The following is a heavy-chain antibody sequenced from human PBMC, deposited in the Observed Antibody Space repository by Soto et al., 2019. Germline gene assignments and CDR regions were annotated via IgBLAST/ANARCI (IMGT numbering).Heavy chain of an antibody. CDR3: AKDPHIVVVPPAIRYRNWFDP. V-gene: IGHV3-30-3*01. Sequence: GGSLRLSCEGSGFTSSSYVMHWVRQAPGKGLEWVALISFDGSKKNYADSVKGRFTISRDNSKNTLYLQMNSLRAEDTAVYYCAKDPHIVVVPPAIRYRNWFDPWGQGTLVTVSS. J-gene: IGHJ5*02. D-gene: IGHD2-2*01. CDR1: GFTSSSYV. CDR2: ISFDGSKK.